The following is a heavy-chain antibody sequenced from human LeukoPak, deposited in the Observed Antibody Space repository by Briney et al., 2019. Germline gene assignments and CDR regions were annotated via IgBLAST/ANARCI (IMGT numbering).Heavy chain of an antibody. D-gene: IGHD3-16*01. CDR1: GFTFSSDW. CDR2: IKQDGSQQ. Sequence: GGSLRLSCAASGFTFSSDWMTWVRQAPGKGPEWVASIKQDGSQQFYVDSVKGRFTISRDNAKNSLYLQMYSLRAEDTSVYYCARIYYDYVWGSQRPFYFDYWGQGTLVTVSP. J-gene: IGHJ4*02. CDR3: ARIYYDYVWGSQRPFYFDY. V-gene: IGHV3-7*01.